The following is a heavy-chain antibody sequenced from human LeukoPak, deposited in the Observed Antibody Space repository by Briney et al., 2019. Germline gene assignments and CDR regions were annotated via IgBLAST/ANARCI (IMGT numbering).Heavy chain of an antibody. CDR3: VRITMVRGARKDDY. V-gene: IGHV3-7*01. CDR2: IKQDGSEK. D-gene: IGHD3-10*01. CDR1: GSTFSNYW. Sequence: PGGSLRLSCAASGSTFSNYWMSWVRQLPGKGLEWVGNIKQDGSEKYYVDSVKGRFTLSRDNAKNSLYLQMDSLRAEDTAMYYCVRITMVRGARKDDYWGQGTLVTVSS. J-gene: IGHJ4*02.